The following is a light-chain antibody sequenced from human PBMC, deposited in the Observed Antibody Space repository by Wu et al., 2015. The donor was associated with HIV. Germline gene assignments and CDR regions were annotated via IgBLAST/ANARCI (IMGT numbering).Light chain of an antibody. V-gene: IGKV3-20*01. Sequence: EIVLTQSPGTLSLSPGERATLSCRASQSVTSSFLAWYQQGPGQAPRLVIYGASSRATGIPDRFSGSGSGTDFTLTISRLEPEDFAVYYCHQYGSSPRTFGQGTKVEIK. CDR3: HQYGSSPRT. CDR1: QSVTSSF. CDR2: GAS. J-gene: IGKJ1*01.